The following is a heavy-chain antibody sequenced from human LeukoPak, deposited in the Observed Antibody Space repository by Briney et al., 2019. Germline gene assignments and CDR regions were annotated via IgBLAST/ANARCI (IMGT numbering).Heavy chain of an antibody. J-gene: IGHJ4*02. Sequence: GGSLRLSCAASGFTVSSNYMSWVRQAPGKGLEWVAVISYDGSNKYYADSVKGRFTISRDNSKNTLYLQMNSLRAEDTAVYYCAKELGGYFDYWGQGTLVTVSS. CDR3: AKELGGYFDY. D-gene: IGHD3-10*01. CDR2: ISYDGSNK. CDR1: GFTVSSNY. V-gene: IGHV3-30*18.